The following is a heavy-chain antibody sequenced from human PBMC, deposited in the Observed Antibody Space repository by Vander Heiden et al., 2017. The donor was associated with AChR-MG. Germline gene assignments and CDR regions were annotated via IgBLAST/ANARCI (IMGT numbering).Heavy chain of an antibody. D-gene: IGHD3-10*01. CDR3: ARRWSDYYGSGSYFGYYFDY. CDR1: GFTFSSYS. CDR2: ISSSSSTI. Sequence: EVQLVESGGGLVQPGGSLRLSCAASGFTFSSYSMNWVRQAPGKGLEWVSYISSSSSTIYYADSVKGRFTIARDNAKNSLYLQRNSLRDEDTAVYYCARRWSDYYGSGSYFGYYFDYWGQGTLVTVSS. V-gene: IGHV3-48*02. J-gene: IGHJ4*02.